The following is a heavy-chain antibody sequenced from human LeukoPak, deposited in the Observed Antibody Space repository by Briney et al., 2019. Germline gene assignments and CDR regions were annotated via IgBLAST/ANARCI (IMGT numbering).Heavy chain of an antibody. Sequence: GGSLRLSCAASGFTFSSYAMSWVRQAPGKGPEWVAYIQYDGGSTSYADSVKGRFTISRDNSKNTLSLQMNSLRTEDTAVYYCSREMGGYQLLKNFDLWGQGTLVTVSS. D-gene: IGHD2-2*01. J-gene: IGHJ4*02. CDR2: IQYDGGST. CDR3: SREMGGYQLLKNFDL. V-gene: IGHV3-30*02. CDR1: GFTFSSYA.